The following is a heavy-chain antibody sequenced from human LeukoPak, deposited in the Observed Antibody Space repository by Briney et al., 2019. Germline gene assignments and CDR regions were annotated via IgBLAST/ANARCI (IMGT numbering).Heavy chain of an antibody. V-gene: IGHV1-2*02. J-gene: IGHJ5*02. CDR3: ARARLGKRIVRAGWFDP. Sequence: ASVKVSCKASGYTFTGYYMHWVRQAPGQGLEWMGWINPNSGGTNYAQKFQGRVTMTRDTSISTAYMELSRLRSDDTAVYYCARARLGKRIVRAGWFDPWGQGTLVTVSS. CDR1: GYTFTGYY. D-gene: IGHD1-26*01. CDR2: INPNSGGT.